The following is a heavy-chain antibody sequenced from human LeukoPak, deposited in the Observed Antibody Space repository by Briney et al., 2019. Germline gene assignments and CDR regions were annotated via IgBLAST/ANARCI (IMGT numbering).Heavy chain of an antibody. CDR1: GGTFSGYY. D-gene: IGHD2-2*01. V-gene: IGHV4-34*09. CDR2: SNDSGGT. CDR3: GRGLDRYQPLQA. Sequence: SETLSLTCAVYGGTFSGYYWSWIRQPPGKRLEWVGESNDSGGTYYNPSLKSRIVISVDTSKNQFSLSLISVTAADTAVYYCGRGLDRYQPLQAWGQGTLVTVSS. J-gene: IGHJ5*02.